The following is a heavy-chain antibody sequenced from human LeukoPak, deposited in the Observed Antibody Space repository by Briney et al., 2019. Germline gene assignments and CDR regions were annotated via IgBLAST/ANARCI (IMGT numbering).Heavy chain of an antibody. CDR2: IWYDGSNK. Sequence: PGRSLRLSCAASGFTFSSYGMHWVRQAPGKGLEWVAVIWYDGSNKYYADSVRGRFTISRGNSKNTLYLQMNSLGAEDTAVYYCARDSLPAAIYYGMDVWGQGTTVTVSS. CDR1: GFTFSSYG. CDR3: ARDSLPAAIYYGMDV. V-gene: IGHV3-33*01. D-gene: IGHD2-2*01. J-gene: IGHJ6*02.